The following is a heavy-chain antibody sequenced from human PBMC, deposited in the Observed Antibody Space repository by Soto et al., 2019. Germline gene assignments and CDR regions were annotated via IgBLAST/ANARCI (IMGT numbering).Heavy chain of an antibody. D-gene: IGHD3-3*01. CDR3: ARDSWNTIFGVVISYYYYGMDV. J-gene: IGHJ6*02. CDR1: GGTFSSYA. CDR2: IIPIFGTA. Sequence: SVKVSCKASGGTFSSYAISWVRQAPGQGLEWMGGIIPIFGTANYAQKFQGRVTITADESTSTAYMELSSLRSEDTAVYYCARDSWNTIFGVVISYYYYGMDVWGQGTTVTVSS. V-gene: IGHV1-69*13.